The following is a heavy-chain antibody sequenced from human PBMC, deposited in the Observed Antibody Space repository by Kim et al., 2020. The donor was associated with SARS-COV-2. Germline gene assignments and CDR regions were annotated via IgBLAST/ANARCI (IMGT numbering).Heavy chain of an antibody. CDR3: TTDWGTITTGMDY. V-gene: IGHV3-15*01. D-gene: IGHD4-4*01. J-gene: IGHJ4*02. Sequence: YAAPVKGRFTISRDDSKNALYLQITSLKTEDAALYYCTTDWGTITTGMDYWVQGTLVTVSS.